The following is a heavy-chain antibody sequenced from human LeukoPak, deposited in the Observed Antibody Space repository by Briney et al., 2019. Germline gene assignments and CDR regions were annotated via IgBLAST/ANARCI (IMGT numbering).Heavy chain of an antibody. Sequence: ASETLSLTCAVYGGSFSGYYWSWIRQPPGKGLEWIGYIYYSGSTNYNPSLKSRVTISVDTSKNQFSLKLSSVTAADTAVYYCARAIAGVTIFGLDPWGQGTLVTVSS. CDR2: IYYSGST. CDR1: GGSFSGYY. J-gene: IGHJ5*02. D-gene: IGHD3-3*01. CDR3: ARAIAGVTIFGLDP. V-gene: IGHV4-59*01.